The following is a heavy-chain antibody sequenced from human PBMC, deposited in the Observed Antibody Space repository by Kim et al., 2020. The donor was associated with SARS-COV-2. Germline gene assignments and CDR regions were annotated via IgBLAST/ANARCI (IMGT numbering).Heavy chain of an antibody. V-gene: IGHV4-59*01. CDR1: GGSISSYY. CDR3: ARDQYSSSWYSRWFDP. Sequence: SETLSLTCTVSGGSISSYYWSWIRQPPGKGLEWIGYIYNSGRTNYIPSLKSRVTTSVDTSKNQFSLELSSVTAADTAVYYCARDQYSSSWYSRWFDPWGQGTLVTVSS. CDR2: IYNSGRT. D-gene: IGHD6-13*01. J-gene: IGHJ5*02.